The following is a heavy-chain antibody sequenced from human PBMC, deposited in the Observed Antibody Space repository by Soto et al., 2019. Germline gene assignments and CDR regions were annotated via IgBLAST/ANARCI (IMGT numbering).Heavy chain of an antibody. D-gene: IGHD6-19*01. CDR1: GFTFDSHW. V-gene: IGHV3-74*01. J-gene: IGHJ4*02. CDR3: VRESGVAADC. Sequence: VESGGVLVQPGGSLRLSCVASGFTFDSHWMHWVRQAPGEGLVCVSRIKTDGDAAAYADSVKGRFTISRDNTKNTVYLQMNSLRAEDTAVYFCVRESGVAADCWGQGTLVTVSS. CDR2: IKTDGDAA.